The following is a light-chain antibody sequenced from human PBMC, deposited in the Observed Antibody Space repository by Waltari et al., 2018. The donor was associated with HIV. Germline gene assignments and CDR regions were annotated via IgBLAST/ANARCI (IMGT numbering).Light chain of an antibody. Sequence: DIQMTQSPSSLSASVGDRVTITCRASQSISDYLNWYQHKPGKAPELLIFAASSLQSGVPSRFSGSGSGTDFTLTISSLQPEDFATYYCQQSYSTPRTFSQGTTVEIK. CDR2: AAS. CDR3: QQSYSTPRT. V-gene: IGKV1-39*01. J-gene: IGKJ1*01. CDR1: QSISDY.